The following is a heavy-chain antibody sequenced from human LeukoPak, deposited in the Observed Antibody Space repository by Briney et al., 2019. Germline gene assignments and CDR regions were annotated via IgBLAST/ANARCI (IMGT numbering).Heavy chain of an antibody. CDR2: IYHSGST. Sequence: SETLSLTCTVSGGSISSGGYYWSWIRQPPGKGLEWIGYIYHSGSTYYNPSLKSRVTISVDRSKNQFSLKLSSVTAADTAVYYCASLIVGASKTYYYMDVWGKGTTVTVSS. D-gene: IGHD1-26*01. CDR3: ASLIVGASKTYYYMDV. J-gene: IGHJ6*03. V-gene: IGHV4-30-2*01. CDR1: GGSISSGGYY.